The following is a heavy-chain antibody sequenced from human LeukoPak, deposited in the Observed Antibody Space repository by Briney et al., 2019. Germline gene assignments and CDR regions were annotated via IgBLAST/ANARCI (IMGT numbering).Heavy chain of an antibody. CDR2: IYTSGST. CDR1: GGSTSSYY. D-gene: IGHD3-10*01. J-gene: IGHJ5*02. Sequence: SETLSLTCTVSGGSTSSYYWSWIRQPPGKGLEWIGYIYTSGSTNYNPSLKSRVTISVDTSKNQFSLKLSSVTAADTAVYYCARRLAYGSGSYYRGWFDPWGQGTLVTVSS. CDR3: ARRLAYGSGSYYRGWFDP. V-gene: IGHV4-4*09.